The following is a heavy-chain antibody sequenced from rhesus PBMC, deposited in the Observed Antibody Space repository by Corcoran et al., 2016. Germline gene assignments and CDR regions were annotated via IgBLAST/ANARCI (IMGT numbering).Heavy chain of an antibody. J-gene: IGHJ4*01. CDR1: GGSISSSY. CDR2: IYGSGSST. Sequence: QLQLQESGPGLVKPSETLSVTCAVSGGSISSSYWSWIRQAPGKGLAWIGYIYGSGSSTNYNPSLKSRVTLSVDTSRNQLSLKLSSVTTADTAVYYCAREGIAAAGTGDYWGQGVLVTVSS. D-gene: IGHD6-25*01. CDR3: AREGIAAAGTGDY. V-gene: IGHV4-169*02.